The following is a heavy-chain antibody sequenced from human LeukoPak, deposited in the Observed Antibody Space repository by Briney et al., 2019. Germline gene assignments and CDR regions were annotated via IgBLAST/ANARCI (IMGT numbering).Heavy chain of an antibody. CDR2: ITSSSNYI. CDR3: ARMIDYNYGYAFDY. CDR1: GFTFSSFS. J-gene: IGHJ4*02. D-gene: IGHD5-18*01. Sequence: GGSLRLSCAASGFTFSSFSMNWVRQAPGKGLEWVSSITSSSNYIYYASSVRGRFTISRDNAKNSLYLQMNSLRDEDTAVYYCARMIDYNYGYAFDYWGQGTLVTVSS. V-gene: IGHV3-21*01.